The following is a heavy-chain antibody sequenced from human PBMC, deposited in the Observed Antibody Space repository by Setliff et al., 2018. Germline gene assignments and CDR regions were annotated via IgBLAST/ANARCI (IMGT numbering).Heavy chain of an antibody. CDR3: ARDRSALVRGVVHHNYFDP. J-gene: IGHJ5*02. CDR2: ISYSGNT. CDR1: GASIRSGTFY. D-gene: IGHD3-10*01. V-gene: IGHV4-31*03. Sequence: SETLSLTCTVSGASIRSGTFYWSWIRLHPGKGLEWIGYISYSGNTYYNLSFEGRLALSVDASMNQFSLRLNSVTAADSAIYYCARDRSALVRGVVHHNYFDPWGQGNKVTVSS.